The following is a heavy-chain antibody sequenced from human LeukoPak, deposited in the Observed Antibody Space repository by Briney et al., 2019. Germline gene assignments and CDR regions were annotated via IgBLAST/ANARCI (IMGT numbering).Heavy chain of an antibody. CDR3: AKTQYGVKRTHAFDI. J-gene: IGHJ3*02. Sequence: AGGSLRLSCAASGFTLSSYAMSWVRQAPGKGLEWVSAISGSGGGTYYADSVKGRFTISRDNSKNTLYLQMNSLRAEDTAVFYCAKTQYGVKRTHAFDIWGQGTMVTVSS. V-gene: IGHV3-23*01. CDR1: GFTLSSYA. D-gene: IGHD4-17*01. CDR2: ISGSGGGT.